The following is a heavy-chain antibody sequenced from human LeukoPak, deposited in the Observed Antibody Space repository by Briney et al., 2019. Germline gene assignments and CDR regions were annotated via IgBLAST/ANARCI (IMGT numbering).Heavy chain of an antibody. V-gene: IGHV4-34*01. CDR3: ARGGYYDFWSGYYSESSFDY. J-gene: IGHJ4*02. Sequence: LRETLSLTCAVYGGSFSGYYWSWIRQPPGKGLEWIGEINHSGSTNYNPSLKSRVTISVDTSKNQFSLKLSSVTAADTAVYYCARGGYYDFWSGYYSESSFDYWGQGTLVTVSS. CDR2: INHSGST. CDR1: GGSFSGYY. D-gene: IGHD3-3*01.